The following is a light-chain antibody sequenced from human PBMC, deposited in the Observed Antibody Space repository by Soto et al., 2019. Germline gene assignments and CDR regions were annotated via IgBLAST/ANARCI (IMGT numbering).Light chain of an antibody. CDR3: QKFNIAPSWT. J-gene: IGKJ1*01. V-gene: IGKV1-27*01. CDR1: QGINNY. Sequence: GDRVTITCRASQGINNYLAYYQRKPGKVPDLLISSASTLQSGAPSRFSGSGSGTDFTPTISSLQPEDVATYYCQKFNIAPSWTFGHGTKVEIK. CDR2: SAS.